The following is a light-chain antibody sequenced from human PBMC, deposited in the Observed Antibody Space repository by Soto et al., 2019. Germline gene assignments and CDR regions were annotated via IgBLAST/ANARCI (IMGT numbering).Light chain of an antibody. CDR3: QQYNDSFPYT. J-gene: IGKJ2*01. Sequence: DIQMTQSPSTLSASVGDRVTITCRASQSISSWLAWYQQKPGTAPKLLIYKASTLESGVPSRFSGIRSGTEFTLTVGSLQPDDFATYYCQQYNDSFPYTFGQGTKXEXK. CDR2: KAS. CDR1: QSISSW. V-gene: IGKV1-5*03.